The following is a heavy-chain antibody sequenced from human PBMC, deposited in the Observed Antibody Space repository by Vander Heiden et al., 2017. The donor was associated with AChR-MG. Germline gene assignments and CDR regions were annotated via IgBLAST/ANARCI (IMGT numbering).Heavy chain of an antibody. J-gene: IGHJ4*02. CDR2: ISDSGGRT. CDR1: EFTFSSYA. Sequence: EVQVLESGGGLVQPGVSLRLSCSASEFTFSSYAMTWVRQAPGKGLELVSTISDSGGRTYYADSVKGRFTISRDNSKNTLFMQMNSLRVEDTAVDYCAKDRFHDCWSGYSAFDYWGQGTLVTVSS. V-gene: IGHV3-23*01. D-gene: IGHD3-3*01. CDR3: AKDRFHDCWSGYSAFDY.